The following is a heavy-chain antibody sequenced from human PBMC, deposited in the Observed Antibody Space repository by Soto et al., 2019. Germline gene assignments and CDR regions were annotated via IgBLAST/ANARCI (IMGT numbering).Heavy chain of an antibody. J-gene: IGHJ4*02. CDR3: ARVNYGDYGGVYDY. CDR2: INGDGIRQ. CDR1: GFTVSSYW. Sequence: EVQLVASGGGLVQPGGPLGLSCAASGFTVSSYWWHWFGQAPGKGLVWVPRINGDGIRQSFPHSVKGRFTISRDNAKNTLYLQMNSLRAEDTAVYYCARVNYGDYGGVYDYWGQGTLVTVSS. V-gene: IGHV3-74*01. D-gene: IGHD4-17*01.